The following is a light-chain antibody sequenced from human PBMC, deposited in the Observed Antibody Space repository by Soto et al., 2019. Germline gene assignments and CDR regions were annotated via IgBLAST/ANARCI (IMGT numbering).Light chain of an antibody. CDR3: QKYDTVPFT. CDR1: QGISNY. CDR2: AAS. J-gene: IGKJ3*01. V-gene: IGKV1-27*01. Sequence: DIQMTQSPSSLSASIGDRVTITCRASQGISNYLAWYQQKPGKVPNLLIYAASTLQSGVQSRFSGSGSGTDFILTISSRQPEDVATCHCQKYDTVPFTCGPGTKVDIK.